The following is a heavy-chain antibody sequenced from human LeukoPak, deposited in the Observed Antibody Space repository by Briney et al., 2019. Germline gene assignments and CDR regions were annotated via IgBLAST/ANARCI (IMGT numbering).Heavy chain of an antibody. D-gene: IGHD3/OR15-3a*01. Sequence: PSETPSLTCSVSGGSINSYHWSWIRQPPGKGLEWIGYIHYTGSTNYNPSLKSRVTISLDTSKSQFSLKVNSVTAADTAVYYCARHDFGATRDYWGQGTLVTVSS. CDR2: IHYTGST. CDR3: ARHDFGATRDY. CDR1: GGSINSYH. V-gene: IGHV4-59*01. J-gene: IGHJ4*02.